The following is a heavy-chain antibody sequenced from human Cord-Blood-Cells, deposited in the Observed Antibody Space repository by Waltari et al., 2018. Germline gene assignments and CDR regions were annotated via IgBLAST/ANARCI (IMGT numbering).Heavy chain of an antibody. CDR2: INPSGGST. CDR1: GYTFTSYY. D-gene: IGHD6-13*01. V-gene: IGHV1-46*01. Sequence: QVQLVQSGAEVKKPGASVKVSCKASGYTFTSYYMHWVRQAPGQGLEWMGIINPSGGSTSYAQKFQGRVPRTRDTSTSTVYMELSSLRSEDTAVYYCARFEPGIAAAGTTFDIWGQGTMVTVSS. CDR3: ARFEPGIAAAGTTFDI. J-gene: IGHJ3*02.